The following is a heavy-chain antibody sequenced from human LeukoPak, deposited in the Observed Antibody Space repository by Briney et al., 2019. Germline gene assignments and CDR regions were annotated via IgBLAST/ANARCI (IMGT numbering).Heavy chain of an antibody. V-gene: IGHV3-30*02. CDR3: AKDRFVEEQLRIDY. Sequence: PGGSLRLSCAASGFTFSSYGMHWVRQAPGKGQEWVAVIRYDGSNKYYADSVKGRFTISRDNSKNTLYLQMNSLRAEDTAVYYCAKDRFVEEQLRIDYWGQGTLVTVSS. J-gene: IGHJ4*02. CDR2: IRYDGSNK. CDR1: GFTFSSYG. D-gene: IGHD6-13*01.